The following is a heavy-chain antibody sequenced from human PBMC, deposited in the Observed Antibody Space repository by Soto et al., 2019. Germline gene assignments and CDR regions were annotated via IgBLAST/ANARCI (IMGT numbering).Heavy chain of an antibody. Sequence: ASVKVSCKASGYTFTGYYMHWVRQAPGQGLEWMGWINPNSDGTNYAQKFQGWVTMTRDTSISTAYMELSRLRSDDTAVYYCARDLSAIPVHDAFDIWGQGTMVTVSS. J-gene: IGHJ3*02. V-gene: IGHV1-2*04. CDR2: INPNSDGT. D-gene: IGHD2-2*01. CDR1: GYTFTGYY. CDR3: ARDLSAIPVHDAFDI.